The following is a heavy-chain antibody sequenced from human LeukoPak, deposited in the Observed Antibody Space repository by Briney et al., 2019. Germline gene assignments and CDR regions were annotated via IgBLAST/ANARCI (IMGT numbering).Heavy chain of an antibody. CDR3: AKRYGYYFDY. V-gene: IGHV3-30*18. J-gene: IGHJ4*02. CDR1: GFTFSSYG. Sequence: GGSLRLSCAASGFTFSSYGIHWVRQAPGKGLEWVAVISYDGSNKYYADSVKGRFTISRDNSKNTLYLQMNSLRPEDTAVYYCAKRYGYYFDYWGQGTLVTVSS. D-gene: IGHD3-10*01. CDR2: ISYDGSNK.